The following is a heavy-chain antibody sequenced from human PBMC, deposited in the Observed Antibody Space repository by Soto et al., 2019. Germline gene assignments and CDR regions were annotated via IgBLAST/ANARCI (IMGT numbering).Heavy chain of an antibody. CDR1: GFTFSSYA. CDR2: ISGSGGST. CDR3: AKTPENISLAEYFDY. V-gene: IGHV3-23*01. Sequence: EVHLLESGGGLVQPGGSLRLSCAASGFTFSSYAMSWVRQAPGKGLEWVSAISGSGGSTYYADSVKGRFTISRDNSKNTLYMLMNSLRAEDTAVYYWAKTPENISLAEYFDYWGQGTVGTVSS. J-gene: IGHJ4*02. D-gene: IGHD6-19*01.